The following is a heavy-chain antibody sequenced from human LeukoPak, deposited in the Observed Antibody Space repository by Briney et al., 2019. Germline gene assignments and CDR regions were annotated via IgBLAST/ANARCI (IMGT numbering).Heavy chain of an antibody. CDR2: INQSGAT. CDR1: GGSFNDYD. J-gene: IGHJ4*02. Sequence: SQTLSLTCSVYGGSFNDYDWSWVRQAPGRGLQWIGEINQSGATNCDPSLKSRVTMSIDTSKSQFSLSLRSVTAADTAVYFCARYVPVKTGPTRASFDYWGQGILVSVSS. CDR3: ARYVPVKTGPTRASFDY. D-gene: IGHD1-1*01. V-gene: IGHV4-34*01.